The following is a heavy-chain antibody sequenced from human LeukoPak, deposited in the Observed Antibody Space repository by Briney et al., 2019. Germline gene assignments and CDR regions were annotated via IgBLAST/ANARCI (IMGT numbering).Heavy chain of an antibody. Sequence: PSETLSLTCTVSGCSISSFYWSWIRQPPGKGLELIGFFHATRSTNYNPSLKSRVSISVDTSKNQVSLGLNSVTAADTAVYYCARGDPTGRPGIGFDFWGQGTLVTVSS. CDR2: FHATRST. D-gene: IGHD1-26*01. CDR1: GCSISSFY. CDR3: ARGDPTGRPGIGFDF. J-gene: IGHJ4*02. V-gene: IGHV4-4*08.